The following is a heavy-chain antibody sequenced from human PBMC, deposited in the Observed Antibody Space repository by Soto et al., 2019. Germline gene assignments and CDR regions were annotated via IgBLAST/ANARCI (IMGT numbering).Heavy chain of an antibody. CDR2: IIPLFGTP. J-gene: IGHJ4*02. V-gene: IGHV1-69*01. Sequence: QVQLVQSGAEVKKPGSSVKVSCKASGGIFSTYAISWLRQAPGQGLEWMGGIIPLFGTPNYAQRFQGSVTITADESTSTDYMDLSRLRSEDTAVYYCARDRDDYGSGNYYNRIDFWGQGTLVTVSS. D-gene: IGHD3-10*01. CDR1: GGIFSTYA. CDR3: ARDRDDYGSGNYYNRIDF.